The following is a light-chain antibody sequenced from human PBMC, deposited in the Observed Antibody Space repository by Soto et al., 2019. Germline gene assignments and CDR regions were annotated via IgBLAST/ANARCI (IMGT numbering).Light chain of an antibody. CDR2: GAS. CDR1: QSVSNNY. Sequence: EVVLTQSPGTLSLSPGERATLSCRASQSVSNNYLAWCQQKPGQAPRLLIYGASSRATGIPDRFSGSGSGTDFTLTISRLEPEDFVVYYCQQYGSSPWTFGQGTKVEIK. J-gene: IGKJ1*01. CDR3: QQYGSSPWT. V-gene: IGKV3-20*01.